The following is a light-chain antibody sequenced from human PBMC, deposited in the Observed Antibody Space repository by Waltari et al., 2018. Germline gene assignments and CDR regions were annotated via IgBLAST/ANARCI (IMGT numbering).Light chain of an antibody. Sequence: AIQVTQSPSSLSASVGDRVTITCRASQGIRNDLGWYQQKQGEAPKLLIYAASRLESGVPSRFSGSGSGTDFTLTISSLQPEDFATYYCLQDYNYPRTFGQGTKVEIK. V-gene: IGKV1-6*01. CDR2: AAS. CDR1: QGIRND. J-gene: IGKJ1*01. CDR3: LQDYNYPRT.